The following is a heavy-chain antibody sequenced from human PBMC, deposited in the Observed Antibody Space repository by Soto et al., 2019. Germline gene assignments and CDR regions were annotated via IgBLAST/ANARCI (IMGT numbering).Heavy chain of an antibody. CDR2: ISGSGGST. CDR3: AMRTAATIHLDDY. D-gene: IGHD1-1*01. CDR1: GFTFSSYA. V-gene: IGHV3-23*01. J-gene: IGHJ4*02. Sequence: EVQLLESGGGLVQPGGSLRLSCAASGFTFSSYAMSWVRQAPGKGLEWVSAISGSGGSTYYADSVKGRFTISRDNSKNTLYLQMNSLRAEDTAVYYFAMRTAATIHLDDYWGQGTLVTVSS.